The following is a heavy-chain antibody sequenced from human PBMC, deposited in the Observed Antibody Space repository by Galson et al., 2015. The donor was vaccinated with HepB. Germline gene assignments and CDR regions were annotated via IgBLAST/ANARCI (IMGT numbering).Heavy chain of an antibody. CDR1: GFTFSSYG. V-gene: IGHV3-33*08. D-gene: IGHD4-23*01. CDR2: IWYDGSNK. Sequence: SLRLSCAASGFTFSSYGMHWVRQAPGKGLEWVAVIWYDGSNKYYADSVKGRFTISRDNSKNTLYLQMNSLRAEDTAVYYCAGGRPHYYYGMDVWGQGTTVTVSS. CDR3: AGGRPHYYYGMDV. J-gene: IGHJ6*02.